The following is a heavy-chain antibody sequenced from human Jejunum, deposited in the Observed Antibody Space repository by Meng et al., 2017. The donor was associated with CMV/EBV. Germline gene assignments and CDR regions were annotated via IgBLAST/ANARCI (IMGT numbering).Heavy chain of an antibody. CDR2: IYRGDDK. V-gene: IGHV2-5*02. Sequence: TLKGSGPTLVKPTQTLPLTCTFSGFSPITNGEGVGWIRQPPGKALEWLALIYRGDDKRYSPSLKSRLSIAKDTSKNEVVLTVTTMGPVDTGTYYCAHFVGGYYPSRPDYWGQGTLVTVSS. CDR3: AHFVGGYYPSRPDY. D-gene: IGHD1-26*01. CDR1: GFSPITNGEG. J-gene: IGHJ4*02.